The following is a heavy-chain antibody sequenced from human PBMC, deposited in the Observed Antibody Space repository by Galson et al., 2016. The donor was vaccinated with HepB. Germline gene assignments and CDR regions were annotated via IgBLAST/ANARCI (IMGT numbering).Heavy chain of an antibody. D-gene: IGHD3-22*01. Sequence: SLRLSCAASGFIVSSNYMSWVRQTPGKGLEWVSVIRSGGLTYYADSVMGRFTISRDNAKNTVYLQMHSLRAEDTAIYYCEGYSDPFDIWGQGTMVTVSS. CDR1: GFIVSSNY. J-gene: IGHJ3*02. V-gene: IGHV3-53*01. CDR3: EGYSDPFDI. CDR2: IRSGGLT.